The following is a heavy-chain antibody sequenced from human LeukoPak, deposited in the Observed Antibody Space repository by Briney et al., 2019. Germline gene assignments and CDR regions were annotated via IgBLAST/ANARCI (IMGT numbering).Heavy chain of an antibody. Sequence: SETLSLTCTVSGGSISRYYWSWIRQPPGKGLEWIGYVYHSGSTNYNPSLKSRVTISVDTSKNHFSLKLTSVTAADTAVYYCTRERYSSSWYYDYWGQGTLVTVSS. J-gene: IGHJ4*02. D-gene: IGHD6-13*01. CDR2: VYHSGST. CDR3: TRERYSSSWYYDY. V-gene: IGHV4-59*12. CDR1: GGSISRYY.